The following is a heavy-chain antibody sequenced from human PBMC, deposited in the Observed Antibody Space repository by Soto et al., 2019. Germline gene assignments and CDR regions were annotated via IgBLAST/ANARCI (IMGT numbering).Heavy chain of an antibody. Sequence: QVQLQQWGAGLLKPSETLSLTCAVYGQSFSGHTWSWIRQSPGKGLEWIGEISQSGSTYYNPSLMPRVIISADTSKNQFCLTLNSVIAADTGVFYCARGSGIAVIPGELEDVHYDYWGQGTLVSVSS. D-gene: IGHD2-2*01. V-gene: IGHV4-34*01. CDR1: GQSFSGHT. CDR3: ARGSGIAVIPGELEDVHYDY. J-gene: IGHJ4*02. CDR2: ISQSGST.